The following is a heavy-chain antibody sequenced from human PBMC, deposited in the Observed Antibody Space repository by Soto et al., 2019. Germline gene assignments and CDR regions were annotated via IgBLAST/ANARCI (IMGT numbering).Heavy chain of an antibody. D-gene: IGHD2-2*01. CDR2: ISDSGGTT. CDR1: GFTFSSYA. CDR3: ARLTRGYCSSSSCPNRFDP. J-gene: IGHJ5*02. Sequence: EVQLLESGGGLVQPGGSLRLSCAASGFTFSSYAMSWVRQAPGRGLEWVSAISDSGGTTYYADSVKGRFTISRDNAKNTLYLQMNSLRAEDTALYYCARLTRGYCSSSSCPNRFDPWGQGTLVTVSS. V-gene: IGHV3-23*01.